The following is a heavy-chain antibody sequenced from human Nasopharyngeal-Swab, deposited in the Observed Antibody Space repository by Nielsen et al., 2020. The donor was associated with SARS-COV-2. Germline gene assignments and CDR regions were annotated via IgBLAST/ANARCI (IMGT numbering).Heavy chain of an antibody. J-gene: IGHJ3*02. D-gene: IGHD3-16*01. V-gene: IGHV4-30-2*01. CDR3: ARGGIPTDAFDI. CDR2: IYHSGST. CDR1: GGSISSGSYY. Sequence: SETLSLTCTVSGGSISSGSYYWSWIRQPPGKGLEWIGYIYHSGSTYYNPSLKSRVTISVDRSKNQFSLKLSSVTAADTAVYYCARGGIPTDAFDIWGQGTMVTVSS.